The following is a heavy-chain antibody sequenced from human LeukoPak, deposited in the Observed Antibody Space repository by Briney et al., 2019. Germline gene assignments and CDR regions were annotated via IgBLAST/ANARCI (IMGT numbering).Heavy chain of an antibody. V-gene: IGHV3-49*04. CDR2: IKSKVYGATK. D-gene: IGHD3/OR15-3a*01. CDR3: TRDPVAVPGYYYFGVDV. Sequence: GRSLRLSCTASGFTFGDAALGWVRQAPGKGLEWVGFIKSKVYGATKHYGASVEGRFTMSRDDSQNIAYLQMNSLKIEDTAVYYCTRDPVAVPGYYYFGVDVWGQGTTVTVSS. CDR1: GFTFGDAA. J-gene: IGHJ6*02.